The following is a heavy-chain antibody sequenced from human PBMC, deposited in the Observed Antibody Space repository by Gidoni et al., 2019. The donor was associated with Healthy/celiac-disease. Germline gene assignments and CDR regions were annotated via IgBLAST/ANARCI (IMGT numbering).Heavy chain of an antibody. CDR1: GGSISSYY. J-gene: IGHJ4*02. CDR3: AREGGDYVGYYFDY. CDR2: IYTSGST. Sequence: QVQLQESGPGLVKPSATLSLTCTVPGGSISSYYWSWIRQPAGKGLEWIGRIYTSGSTNYNPSLKSRVTMSVDTSKNQFSLKLSSVTAADTAVYYCAREGGDYVGYYFDYWGQGTLVTVSS. D-gene: IGHD4-17*01. V-gene: IGHV4-4*07.